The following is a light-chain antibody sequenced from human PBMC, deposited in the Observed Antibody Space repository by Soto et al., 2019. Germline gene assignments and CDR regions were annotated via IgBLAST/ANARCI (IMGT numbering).Light chain of an antibody. CDR3: QQYGTPPQT. CDR1: HSVSNYY. CDR2: GAS. V-gene: IGKV3-20*01. J-gene: IGKJ1*01. Sequence: ELLFTPAPGTLSLSPVERATLSCRASHSVSNYYLAWSQQKPGRGPRLLTYGASSRASGIPDRVSGSGSGTDITLPISRLEPEDFAVYYCQQYGTPPQTFGQGTKVDIK.